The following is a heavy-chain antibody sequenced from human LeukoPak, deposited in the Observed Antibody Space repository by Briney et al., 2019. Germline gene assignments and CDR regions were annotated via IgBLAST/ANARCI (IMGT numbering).Heavy chain of an antibody. D-gene: IGHD3-10*01. CDR1: GGSISSSTYF. J-gene: IGHJ4*02. V-gene: IGHV4-39*01. Sequence: SETLSLTCSVSGGSISSSTYFWGWIRQPPGKGLEWIGIFHYDGSTFYNPSLKSRVAISEDTSKNQFSLRLSSVTAADTAVYFCARRHDTMIGGMSGYFDYWGQGALVTVSS. CDR2: FHYDGST. CDR3: ARRHDTMIGGMSGYFDY.